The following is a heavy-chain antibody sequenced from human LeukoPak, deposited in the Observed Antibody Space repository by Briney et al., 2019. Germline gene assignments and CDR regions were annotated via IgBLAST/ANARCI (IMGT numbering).Heavy chain of an antibody. V-gene: IGHV4-30-2*01. CDR1: GGSNSSGGYS. D-gene: IGHD2-2*01. Sequence: SETLSLTCAVSGGSNSSGGYSWSWIRQPPGKGLEWIGYIYHSGSTYYNPSLKSRVTISVDRSKNQFSLKLSSVTAADTAVYYCSSYADDAFDIWGQGTMVTVSS. CDR2: IYHSGST. J-gene: IGHJ3*02. CDR3: SSYADDAFDI.